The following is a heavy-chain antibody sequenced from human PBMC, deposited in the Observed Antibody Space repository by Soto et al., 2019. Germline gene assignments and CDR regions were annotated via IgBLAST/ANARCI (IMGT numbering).Heavy chain of an antibody. J-gene: IGHJ2*01. CDR3: ARVPNYYVDL. CDR1: GFTFSDYY. V-gene: IGHV3-11*05. CDR2: ISRTSSYT. D-gene: IGHD3-10*01. Sequence: QVQLVESGGGLVKPGGSLRLSCAASGFTFSDYYMSWIRQAPGKGLEWVSYISRTSSYTKYADSVKGRFTISRDNAKNSLYPQMNSLRAQDTAVYYCARVPNYYVDLWGSGTLVTVSS.